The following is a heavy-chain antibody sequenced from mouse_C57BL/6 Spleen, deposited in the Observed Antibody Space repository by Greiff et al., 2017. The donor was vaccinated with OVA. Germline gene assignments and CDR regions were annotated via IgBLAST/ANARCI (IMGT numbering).Heavy chain of an antibody. CDR1: GYTFTDYY. D-gene: IGHD1-1*01. CDR2: INPNNGGT. Sequence: EVQLQQSGPELVKPGASVKISCKASGYTFTDYYMNWVKQSHGKSLEWIGDINPNNGGTSYNQKFKGKATLTVDKSSSTAYMELRSLTSEDSAVYYCARSLLLGAMDYWGQGTSVTVSS. CDR3: ARSLLLGAMDY. V-gene: IGHV1-26*01. J-gene: IGHJ4*01.